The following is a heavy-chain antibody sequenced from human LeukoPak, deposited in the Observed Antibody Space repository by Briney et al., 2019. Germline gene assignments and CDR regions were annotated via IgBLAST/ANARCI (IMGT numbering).Heavy chain of an antibody. CDR3: ARPDYYDSSGSAAFDI. J-gene: IGHJ3*02. V-gene: IGHV4-39*01. Sequence: PSETLSLTCTVSGGSISSSSYYWGWIRQPPGEGLEWIGSIYYSGSTYYNPSLKSRVTISVDTSKNQFSLKLSSVTAADTAVYYCARPDYYDSSGSAAFDIWGQGTMVTVSS. D-gene: IGHD3-22*01. CDR2: IYYSGST. CDR1: GGSISSSSYY.